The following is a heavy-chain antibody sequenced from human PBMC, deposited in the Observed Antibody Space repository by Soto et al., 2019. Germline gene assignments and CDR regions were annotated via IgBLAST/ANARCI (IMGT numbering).Heavy chain of an antibody. Sequence: SETPSLTCTVCGGSICSYYWSWIRQPPGKGLEWIASVYYSGSTNYNPSLKSRVTISMGTSKNQFSLKMSSVTAADTAVYYCASSSGWYYFDYWGQGTLVTVSS. CDR2: VYYSGST. J-gene: IGHJ4*02. D-gene: IGHD6-19*01. V-gene: IGHV4-59*01. CDR1: GGSICSYY. CDR3: ASSSGWYYFDY.